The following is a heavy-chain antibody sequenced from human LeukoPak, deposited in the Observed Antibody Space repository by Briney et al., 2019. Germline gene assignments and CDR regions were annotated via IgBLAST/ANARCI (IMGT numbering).Heavy chain of an antibody. Sequence: PGGSLRLSCAASGFTFSSYNMNWVRQAPGKGLEWVSSISSSSNYIYYADSVKGRFTISRDNAKNSLYLQMNSLRAEDTAVYYCAREIGSGSYRHEYFQHWGQGTLVTVSS. CDR1: GFTFSSYN. CDR3: AREIGSGSYRHEYFQH. V-gene: IGHV3-21*01. D-gene: IGHD1-26*01. J-gene: IGHJ1*01. CDR2: ISSSSNYI.